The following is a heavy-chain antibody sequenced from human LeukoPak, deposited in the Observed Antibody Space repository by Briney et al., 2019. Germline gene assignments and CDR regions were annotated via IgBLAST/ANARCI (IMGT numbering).Heavy chain of an antibody. D-gene: IGHD6-13*01. CDR3: ARLVGSSSYYFDY. J-gene: IGHJ4*02. V-gene: IGHV4-59*01. CDR2: IYYSGST. Sequence: SETLPLTCSVSGGSISNYHWSWIRQPPGKRLEWIGYIYYSGSTNYNPSLKSRVTISVDTSKNQFSLKLSSVTAADTAVYYCARLVGSSSYYFDYWGQGTLVTVSS. CDR1: GGSISNYH.